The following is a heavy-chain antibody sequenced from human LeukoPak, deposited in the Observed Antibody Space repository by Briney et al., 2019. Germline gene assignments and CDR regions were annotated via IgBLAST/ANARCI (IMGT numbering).Heavy chain of an antibody. CDR1: GYTLTELS. Sequence: GASVKVSCKVSGYTLTELSMHWVRQAPGKGLEWMGGFDPEDGETIYAQKFQGRVTMTEDTSTDTAYMELSSLRSENTAVYYCATVTAAGGWYFDLWGRGTLVTVSP. D-gene: IGHD6-13*01. CDR2: FDPEDGET. V-gene: IGHV1-24*01. J-gene: IGHJ2*01. CDR3: ATVTAAGGWYFDL.